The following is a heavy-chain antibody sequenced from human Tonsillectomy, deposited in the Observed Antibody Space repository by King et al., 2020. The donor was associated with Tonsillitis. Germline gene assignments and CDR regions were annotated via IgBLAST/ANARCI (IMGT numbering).Heavy chain of an antibody. Sequence: QLQESGPGLVKPSETLSLTCTVSGGSISSNSYYWGWVRQPPGKGLEWIGRIYYSGSTSYSPSLKSRVTLSVDTPKNQFSLKRRSVTAADMAVYYCAGQSVDTAMGIDHWGQGTLVTVSS. CDR3: AGQSVDTAMGIDH. V-gene: IGHV4-39*01. CDR1: GGSISSNSYY. CDR2: IYYSGST. J-gene: IGHJ4*02. D-gene: IGHD5-18*01.